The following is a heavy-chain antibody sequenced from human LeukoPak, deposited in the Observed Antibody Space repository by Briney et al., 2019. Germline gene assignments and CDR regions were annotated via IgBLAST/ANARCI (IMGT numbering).Heavy chain of an antibody. V-gene: IGHV3-23*01. CDR2: ISGSGGST. Sequence: GGSLRLSCAASGFTFSSYAMSWVRQAPGKGLEWVSAISGSGGSTYYADSVKGRFTISRDNSKSTLYLQMNSLRAEDTAVYYCAKDIGPIVGATWGVDYWGQGTLVTVSS. CDR1: GFTFSSYA. D-gene: IGHD1-26*01. CDR3: AKDIGPIVGATWGVDY. J-gene: IGHJ4*02.